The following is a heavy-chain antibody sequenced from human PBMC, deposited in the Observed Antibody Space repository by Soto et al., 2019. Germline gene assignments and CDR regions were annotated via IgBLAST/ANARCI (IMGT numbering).Heavy chain of an antibody. Sequence: QVQLQESGPGLVKPSQTLSLTCTVSGGSISSGGYYWTWIRQHPGKGLEWIGYNYYSGITYYNPSLKSRVTISRDTCKNQFSLKLSSVTAADTAVYYCARGSSIAGLYYGMDVWGQGTTVTVSS. J-gene: IGHJ6*02. CDR3: ARGSSIAGLYYGMDV. CDR1: GGSISSGGYY. D-gene: IGHD6-6*01. CDR2: NYYSGIT. V-gene: IGHV4-31*03.